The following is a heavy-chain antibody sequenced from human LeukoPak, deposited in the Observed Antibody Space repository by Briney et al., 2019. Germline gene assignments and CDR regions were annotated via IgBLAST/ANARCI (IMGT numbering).Heavy chain of an antibody. CDR1: GGSISSYY. J-gene: IGHJ4*02. CDR3: ASYSGSYAYYAY. D-gene: IGHD1-26*01. V-gene: IGHV4-4*07. CDR2: IYSSGNT. Sequence: PSETLSLTCPVSGGSISSYYRTWIRQPAGKGLEWIGRIYSSGNTNYNPSLKSRVTMSVDTSKNQFSLRLSSVTAADTAMYYCASYSGSYAYYAYWGQGTRVTVSS.